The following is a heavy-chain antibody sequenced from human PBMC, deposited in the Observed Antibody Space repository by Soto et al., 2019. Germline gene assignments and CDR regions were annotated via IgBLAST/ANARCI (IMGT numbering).Heavy chain of an antibody. D-gene: IGHD5-18*01. CDR1: GGSINSRTYS. Sequence: SETLSLTCAVSGGSINSRTYSWNWIRQPPGKGLEWIGFISYSGSTYYSLSLKSRVTISVDTSKNQFSLNLSFVTAADTAVYYCATMGTPATGLYYFDYWGQGTLVTVSS. CDR2: ISYSGST. J-gene: IGHJ4*02. V-gene: IGHV4-30-2*05. CDR3: ATMGTPATGLYYFDY.